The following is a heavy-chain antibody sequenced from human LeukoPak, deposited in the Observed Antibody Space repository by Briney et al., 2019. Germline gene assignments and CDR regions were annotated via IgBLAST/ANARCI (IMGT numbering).Heavy chain of an antibody. Sequence: TGGSLRLSCAASGFSFSSYWMHWVRQAPGKGLVWVSRINSNGRSTSYADSVKGRFTISRDNAKNTLYLEMNNLRAEDPAVYYCTRDVWGDRDNYFDCWGQGTLVTVSS. V-gene: IGHV3-74*01. J-gene: IGHJ4*02. CDR2: INSNGRST. CDR3: TRDVWGDRDNYFDC. D-gene: IGHD2-8*01. CDR1: GFSFSSYW.